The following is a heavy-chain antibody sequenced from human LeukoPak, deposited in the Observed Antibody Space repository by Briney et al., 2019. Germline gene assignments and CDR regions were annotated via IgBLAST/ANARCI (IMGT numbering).Heavy chain of an antibody. V-gene: IGHV3-7*01. CDR3: ARGSNWNYGLLDY. J-gene: IGHJ4*02. CDR1: GFTFSKFA. Sequence: GGSLRLSCAASGFTFSKFALSWVRQAPGKGLEWVANIKQDGSEKYYVDSVKGRFTISRDNAKNSLYLQMNSLRAEDTAVYYCARGSNWNYGLLDYWGQGTLVTVSS. CDR2: IKQDGSEK. D-gene: IGHD1-7*01.